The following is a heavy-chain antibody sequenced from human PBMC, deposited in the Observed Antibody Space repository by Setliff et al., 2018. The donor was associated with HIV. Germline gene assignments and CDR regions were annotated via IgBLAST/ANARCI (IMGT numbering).Heavy chain of an antibody. Sequence: ASVKVSCKASGYSFTKYGIQWVRQAPGQRLEWMGLINAANGDTKYSQKFQARLTFTRDTSASTVYMELSSLRTEDTAVYYCAKDISSGYYYVDYWGQGTLVTVSS. J-gene: IGHJ4*02. D-gene: IGHD3-22*01. V-gene: IGHV1-3*01. CDR3: AKDISSGYYYVDY. CDR1: GYSFTKYG. CDR2: INAANGDT.